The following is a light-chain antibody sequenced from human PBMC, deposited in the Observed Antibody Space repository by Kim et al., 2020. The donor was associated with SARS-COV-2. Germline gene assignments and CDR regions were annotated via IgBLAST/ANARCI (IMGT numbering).Light chain of an antibody. Sequence: EVILTQSPATLSVSPGERATLSCRASRSLGSNLAWYQQRPGQAPRLLIYGASTRATGIPARFSGSGSGTEFTLTISSLQSEDLAVYYCQQYNNWPPLTFGGGTKLEI. CDR2: GAS. V-gene: IGKV3-15*01. CDR3: QQYNNWPPLT. CDR1: RSLGSN. J-gene: IGKJ4*01.